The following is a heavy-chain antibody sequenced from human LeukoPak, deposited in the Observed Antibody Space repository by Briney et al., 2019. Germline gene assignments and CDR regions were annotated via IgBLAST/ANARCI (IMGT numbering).Heavy chain of an antibody. V-gene: IGHV1-2*02. Sequence: GASVKVSCKASGYTFTGYYMHWVRQAPGQGLEWMEWINPNSGGTNYAQKFQGRVTMTRDTSISTAYMELSRLRSDDAAVYYCARNIISGGAEFDYWGQGTLVTVSS. CDR1: GYTFTGYY. CDR3: ARNIISGGAEFDY. J-gene: IGHJ4*02. CDR2: INPNSGGT. D-gene: IGHD3-10*01.